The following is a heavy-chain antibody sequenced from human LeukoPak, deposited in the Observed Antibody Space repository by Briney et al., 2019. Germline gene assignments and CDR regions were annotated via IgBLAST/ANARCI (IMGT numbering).Heavy chain of an antibody. D-gene: IGHD3-22*01. CDR2: ISYDGSNK. CDR1: GFTFSSYA. Sequence: GRSLRLSCAASGFTFSSYAMHWVRQAPGKGLEWVAVISYDGSNKYYADSVKGRFTISRDNSKNTLYLQMNSLRAEDTAVYYCARLTYYYDSSGNNFDYWGQGPLVTVSS. J-gene: IGHJ4*02. V-gene: IGHV3-30-3*01. CDR3: ARLTYYYDSSGNNFDY.